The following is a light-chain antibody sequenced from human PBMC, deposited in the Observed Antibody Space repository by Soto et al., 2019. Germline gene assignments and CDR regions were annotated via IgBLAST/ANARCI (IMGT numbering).Light chain of an antibody. V-gene: IGKV4-1*01. CDR3: QQYFTTHWT. J-gene: IGKJ1*01. CDR2: WAS. Sequence: DIVLTQSPDSLAVSLGERATINCKSSQRILYTSNNRNYLAWYQQKPGQPPKLLISWASTREYGVPDRFSGSGSGTDFTLTISSLQAEDVAGYYCQQYFTTHWTFGQGTKVEIK. CDR1: QRILYTSNNRNY.